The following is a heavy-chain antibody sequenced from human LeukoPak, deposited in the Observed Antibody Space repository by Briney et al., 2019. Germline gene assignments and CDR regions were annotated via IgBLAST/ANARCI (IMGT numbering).Heavy chain of an antibody. CDR3: AHRSALQRWVVVVPGAFDI. CDR1: GFSLSTSGVG. J-gene: IGHJ3*02. D-gene: IGHD3-22*01. CDR2: IYWDDDK. Sequence: SGPTLVNPTQTLTLTCTFSGFSLSTSGVGVGWIRQPPGKALEWLALIYWDDDKRYSPSLKSRLTITKDTSKNQVVLTMTNMDPVDTATYYCAHRSALQRWVVVVPGAFDIWGQGTMVTVSS. V-gene: IGHV2-5*02.